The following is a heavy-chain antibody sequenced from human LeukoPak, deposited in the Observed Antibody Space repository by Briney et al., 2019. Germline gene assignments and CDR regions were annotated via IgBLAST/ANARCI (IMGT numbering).Heavy chain of an antibody. J-gene: IGHJ5*02. CDR3: AREGGNWFDP. Sequence: GGSLRLSCAASGFTFSSYEMNWVRQAPGKGLEWVSSISRSATTIYYADSVKGRFTISRDNAKNSLYLQMNSLRAEDTAVYYCAREGGNWFDPWGQGTLVTVSS. D-gene: IGHD3-16*01. V-gene: IGHV3-48*03. CDR2: ISRSATTI. CDR1: GFTFSSYE.